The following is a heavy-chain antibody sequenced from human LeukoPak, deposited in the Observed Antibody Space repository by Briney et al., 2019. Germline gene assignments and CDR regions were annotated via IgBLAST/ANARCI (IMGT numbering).Heavy chain of an antibody. V-gene: IGHV1-2*02. D-gene: IGHD3-16*02. CDR2: IDPNSGGT. Sequence: ASVKVSCKASGYTFSGYYLHWVRQAPGQGLEWMGWIDPNSGGTNYAQKFQGRVTMTRDTSISAAYMELSRLRSDDTAVYYCARDNYDYVWGSYPVGAFDIWGQGTMVTVSS. CDR1: GYTFSGYY. CDR3: ARDNYDYVWGSYPVGAFDI. J-gene: IGHJ3*02.